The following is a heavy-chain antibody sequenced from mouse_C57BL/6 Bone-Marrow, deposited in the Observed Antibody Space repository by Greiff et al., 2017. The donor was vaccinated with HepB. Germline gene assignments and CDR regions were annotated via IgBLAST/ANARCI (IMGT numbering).Heavy chain of an antibody. V-gene: IGHV14-4*01. D-gene: IGHD2-2*01. CDR1: GFNIKDDY. CDR3: TTLWGGYDTGFAY. J-gene: IGHJ3*01. Sequence: VQLKQSGAELVRPGASVKLSCTASGFNIKDDYMHWVKQRPEQGLEWIGWIDPENGDTEYASKFQGKATITADTSSNTAYLQLSSLTSEDTAVYYCTTLWGGYDTGFAYWGQGTLVTVSA. CDR2: IDPENGDT.